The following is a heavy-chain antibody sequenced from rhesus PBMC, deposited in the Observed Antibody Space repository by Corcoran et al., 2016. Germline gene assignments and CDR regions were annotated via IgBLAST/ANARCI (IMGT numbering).Heavy chain of an antibody. V-gene: IGHV1-111*02. CDR1: GYTFTDYY. D-gene: IGHD2-39*01. J-gene: IGHJ4*01. CDR3: ATDLPLGY. Sequence: EVQLVQSGAEVKKPGASVKISCKASGYTFTDYYLHWVRQAPGKGLEWMGRVDPEDGEAIHAQKFQDIVTITADTSPDTAYMQLSSLRSEDTAVYYCATDLPLGYWGQGVLVTVSS. CDR2: VDPEDGEA.